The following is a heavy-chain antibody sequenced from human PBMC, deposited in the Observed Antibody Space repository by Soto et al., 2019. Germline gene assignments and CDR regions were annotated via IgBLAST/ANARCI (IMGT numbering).Heavy chain of an antibody. CDR3: AKAVAGTWYYYYYMDV. Sequence: GGSLRLSCAASGFTFDDYAMHWVRQAPGKGLEWVSGISWNSGSIGYADSVKGRFTISRDNAKNSLYLQMNSLRAEDTALYYCAKAVAGTWYYYYYMDVWGKGTTVTVSS. J-gene: IGHJ6*03. CDR2: ISWNSGSI. V-gene: IGHV3-9*01. D-gene: IGHD6-19*01. CDR1: GFTFDDYA.